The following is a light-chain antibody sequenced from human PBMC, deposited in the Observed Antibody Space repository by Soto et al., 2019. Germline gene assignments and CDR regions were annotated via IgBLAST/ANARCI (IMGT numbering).Light chain of an antibody. CDR3: SSYTNDNTVV. V-gene: IGLV2-14*01. Sequence: QSALAQPASVSGSPGQSITISCTGTSSDVGTYNYVSWYQHHPVEAPKLMIYEVSNRPSGVSDRFSGSKSGNTASLTISGLQAEDEASYYCSSYTNDNTVVFGGGTKVTVL. CDR1: SSDVGTYNY. J-gene: IGLJ2*01. CDR2: EVS.